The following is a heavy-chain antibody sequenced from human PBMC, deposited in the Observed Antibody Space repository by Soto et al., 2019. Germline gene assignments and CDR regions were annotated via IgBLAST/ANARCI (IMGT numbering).Heavy chain of an antibody. CDR2: TYYRSKWYN. D-gene: IGHD2-2*02. CDR1: GDSVSSNSAA. Sequence: SQTLSLTCAISGDSVSSNSAAWNWIRQSPSRGLEWLGRTYYRSKWYNDYAVSVKSRITINPDTSKNQFSLQLNSVTPEDTAVYYCARVDTHVLEYPGHRRGAFDIWGQGTMVTVSS. J-gene: IGHJ3*02. CDR3: ARVDTHVLEYPGHRRGAFDI. V-gene: IGHV6-1*01.